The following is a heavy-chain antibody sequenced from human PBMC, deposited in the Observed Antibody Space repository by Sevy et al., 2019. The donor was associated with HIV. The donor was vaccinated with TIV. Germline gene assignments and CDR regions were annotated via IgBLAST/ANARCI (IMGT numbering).Heavy chain of an antibody. J-gene: IGHJ4*02. V-gene: IGHV3-21*01. Sequence: GGSLRLSCAASGFTFSSYSMNWVRQAPGKGLEWVSSISSSSSYIYYAASVKGRFTISRDNAKNSLYLQMNSLRAEDTAVYYCARLAAANTEFDYWGQGTLVTVSS. CDR3: ARLAAANTEFDY. CDR2: ISSSSSYI. D-gene: IGHD6-13*01. CDR1: GFTFSSYS.